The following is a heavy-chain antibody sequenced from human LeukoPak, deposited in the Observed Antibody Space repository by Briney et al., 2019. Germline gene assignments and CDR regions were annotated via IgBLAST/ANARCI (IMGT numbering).Heavy chain of an antibody. CDR1: GFTFSSYE. CDR2: INHSGST. Sequence: PGGSLRLSCAASGFTFSSYEMNWVRQPPGKGLEWIGEINHSGSTNYNPSLKSRVTISVDTSKNQFSLKLSSVTAADTAVYYCARGDYYDSSGNYYYYYYMDVWGKGTTVTISS. CDR3: ARGDYYDSSGNYYYYYYMDV. V-gene: IGHV4-34*01. D-gene: IGHD3-22*01. J-gene: IGHJ6*03.